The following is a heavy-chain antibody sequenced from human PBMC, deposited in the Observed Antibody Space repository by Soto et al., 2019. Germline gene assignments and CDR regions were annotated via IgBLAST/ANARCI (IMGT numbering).Heavy chain of an antibody. D-gene: IGHD1-26*01. CDR1: VYTFTSYG. CDR3: ARGGGRYYYYYYGMDV. J-gene: IGHJ6*02. V-gene: IGHV1-18*04. Sequence: GXSVKVSCKASVYTFTSYGISWVRQAPGQGLERMGWISAYNGNTNYAQKLQGRVTMNTDTSTSTAYMELRSLRSDDTAVYYCARGGGRYYYYYYGMDVWGQGHTVTVSS. CDR2: ISAYNGNT.